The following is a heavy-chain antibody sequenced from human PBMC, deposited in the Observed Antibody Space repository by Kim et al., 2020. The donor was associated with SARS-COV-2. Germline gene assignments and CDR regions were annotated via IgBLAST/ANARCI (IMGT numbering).Heavy chain of an antibody. V-gene: IGHV1-18*01. D-gene: IGHD3-10*01. CDR2: ISDHNINT. CDR1: GYIFGSYG. J-gene: IGHJ4*02. Sequence: ASVKVSCKASGYIFGSYGLSWVRQAPGQGLEWIGWISDHNINTNYAQKFQGRVTMTTDTSTSTAYMELRSLRFDDTAVYYCARAPSMVRGGGLDYWGQGTLVTVSS. CDR3: ARAPSMVRGGGLDY.